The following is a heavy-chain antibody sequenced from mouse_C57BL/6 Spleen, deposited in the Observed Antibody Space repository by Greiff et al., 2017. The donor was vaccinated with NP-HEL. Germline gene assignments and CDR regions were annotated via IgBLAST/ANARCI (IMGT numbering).Heavy chain of an antibody. CDR1: GYTFTSYW. V-gene: IGHV1-50*01. Sequence: QVHVKQPGAELVKPGASVKLSCKASGYTFTSYWMQWVKQRPGQGLEWIGEIDPSDSYTNYNQKFKGKATLTVDTSSSTAYMQLSSLTSEDSAVYYCARQRDSSGYYAMDYWGQGTSVTVSS. CDR2: IDPSDSYT. D-gene: IGHD3-2*02. CDR3: ARQRDSSGYYAMDY. J-gene: IGHJ4*01.